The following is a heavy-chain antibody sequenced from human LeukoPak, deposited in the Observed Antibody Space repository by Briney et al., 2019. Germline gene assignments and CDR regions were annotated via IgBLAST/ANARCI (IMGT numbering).Heavy chain of an antibody. J-gene: IGHJ3*01. Sequence: GGSLRLSCAASGFTFSNYAMSWVRQAPGRGLEWVSAISPSGTNYADSVKGRFTISRDDSRNILYLQMNSLRVEDTAVYYCAKDVPHSGWAFDVWGQGTLVTVSS. D-gene: IGHD6-19*01. V-gene: IGHV3-23*01. CDR1: GFTFSNYA. CDR2: ISPSGT. CDR3: AKDVPHSGWAFDV.